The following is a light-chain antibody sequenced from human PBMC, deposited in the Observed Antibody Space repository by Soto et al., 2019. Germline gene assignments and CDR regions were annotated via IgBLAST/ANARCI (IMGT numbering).Light chain of an antibody. J-gene: IGLJ3*02. CDR2: EVS. CDR1: SSDVGGYNF. Sequence: QSALTQPASVSGSPGQSITISCTGTSSDVGGYNFVSWYQHHPGKAPKLMIYEVSNRPSGVSNRFSGSKSGNTASLTISGLQAGDEADYYCSSYTSSSTLVFAGGTKLTVL. CDR3: SSYTSSSTLV. V-gene: IGLV2-14*01.